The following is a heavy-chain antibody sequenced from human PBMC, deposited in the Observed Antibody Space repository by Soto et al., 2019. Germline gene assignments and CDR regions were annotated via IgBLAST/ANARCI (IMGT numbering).Heavy chain of an antibody. V-gene: IGHV4-31*03. CDR1: GAALSSGNYY. CDR3: ARLRIATNNYKWFDP. Sequence: SETLSLTCIVSGAALSSGNYYWMWIRQVPGKGLEWIGHIYVTGAVDYNPSLRDRITISQDTSERQFSLNLRLVTAADTAVYYCARLRIATNNYKWFDPWGQGTLVTVSS. CDR2: IYVTGAV. J-gene: IGHJ5*02. D-gene: IGHD2-21*01.